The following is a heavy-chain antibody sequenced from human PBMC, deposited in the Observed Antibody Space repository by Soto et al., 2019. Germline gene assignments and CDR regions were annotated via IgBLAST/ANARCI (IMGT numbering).Heavy chain of an antibody. V-gene: IGHV4-59*01. Sequence: QVHLQESGPGLVKPSETLSLTCTVSGGSINNYYWSWIRQPPGKGLEWIGYIYYSGSTNYNPSLKSRVTLSVDTSKNQFSLKLSSVTAADTAVYYCARRYYFGSGSSVFDPWGQGTLVTVSS. CDR3: ARRYYFGSGSSVFDP. CDR2: IYYSGST. D-gene: IGHD3-10*01. CDR1: GGSINNYY. J-gene: IGHJ5*02.